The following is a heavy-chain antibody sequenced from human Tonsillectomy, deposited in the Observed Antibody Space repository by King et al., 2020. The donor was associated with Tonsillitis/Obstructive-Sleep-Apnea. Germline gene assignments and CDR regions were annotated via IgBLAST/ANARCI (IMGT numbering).Heavy chain of an antibody. V-gene: IGHV3-23*04. CDR1: GFTFNTYA. CDR2: ISNSGATT. J-gene: IGHJ5*02. Sequence: EVQLVESGGGLVQPGGSLRLSCAASGFTFNTYAMTWVRQAPGKGLEWVSTISNSGATTYYSDSVKGRFTISRDNSKNTLYLQMNSLRAEDTAFYYWAKKGPVVTPGNWFDPWGQGTLVTVSS. CDR3: AKKGPVVTPGNWFDP. D-gene: IGHD4-23*01.